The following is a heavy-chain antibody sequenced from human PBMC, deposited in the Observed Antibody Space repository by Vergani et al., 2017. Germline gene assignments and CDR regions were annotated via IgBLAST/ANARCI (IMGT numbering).Heavy chain of an antibody. CDR3: ATIGSSGYYPSYNVPDY. D-gene: IGHD3-22*01. CDR2: VNWNGVGS. V-gene: IGHV3-20*04. Sequence: EVQLVESGGRVVRPGGSLRLSCIASGFKFDDYGMNWVRHVPRKGLEWVAGVNWNGVGSAYADSVRGRFIISRDNAKNSLFLQMNSLRVEDTALYYCATIGSSGYYPSYNVPDYWGQGTQVTVSS. CDR1: GFKFDDYG. J-gene: IGHJ4*02.